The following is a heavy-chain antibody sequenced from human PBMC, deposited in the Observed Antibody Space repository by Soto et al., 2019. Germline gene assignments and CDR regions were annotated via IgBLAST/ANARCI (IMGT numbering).Heavy chain of an antibody. D-gene: IGHD6-6*01. Sequence: XETLYLTCSVSGGSIRNYYWNWIRQPPGRGLEWIGYVYHSGSTNYNPSLKSRVSMSVDVSRNHFSLTLHSVTAADTAVYFCTSSYSTSSSPDYWGQGTLVTVSS. V-gene: IGHV4-59*01. CDR2: VYHSGST. CDR3: TSSYSTSSSPDY. J-gene: IGHJ4*02. CDR1: GGSIRNYY.